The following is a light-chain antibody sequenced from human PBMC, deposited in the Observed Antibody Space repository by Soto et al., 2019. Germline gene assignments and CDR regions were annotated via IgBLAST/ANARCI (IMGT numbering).Light chain of an antibody. Sequence: EIVLTQSPATLSLSPGERATLSCRASQSVSSYLAWYQQKPGQAPRLLIYDASNRATGIPARFSGSGSGTDFTLTISSLEPEDFAVYYCQQRSNWPRTFGQGTKLEFK. CDR1: QSVSSY. CDR3: QQRSNWPRT. J-gene: IGKJ2*01. CDR2: DAS. V-gene: IGKV3-11*01.